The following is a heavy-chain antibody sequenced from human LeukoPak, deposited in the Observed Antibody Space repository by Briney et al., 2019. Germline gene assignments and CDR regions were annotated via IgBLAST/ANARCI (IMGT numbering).Heavy chain of an antibody. D-gene: IGHD6-19*01. CDR2: INEDGSQK. Sequence: GGSLRLSCVTSGFTFSSYWMSWFRKAPGKGLEWVANINEDGSQKNYVDSMKGRLTISRDNAKNSVYLQMDSLRVDDTAVYYCARPSSYSSAWGSDHWGQGTLVTVRS. J-gene: IGHJ4*02. CDR1: GFTFSSYW. V-gene: IGHV3-7*01. CDR3: ARPSSYSSAWGSDH.